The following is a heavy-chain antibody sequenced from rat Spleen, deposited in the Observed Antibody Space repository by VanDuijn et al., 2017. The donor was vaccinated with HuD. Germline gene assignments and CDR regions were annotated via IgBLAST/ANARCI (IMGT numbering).Heavy chain of an antibody. CDR2: ISYDGSRT. D-gene: IGHD2-5*01. Sequence: EVQLVESGGGQVQPGRSLKLSCEASGFTFSDYNMAWVRQAPKKGLEWVATISYDGSRTNYRDSVKGRFTISRDNAKSTLYLQMDSLRSEDTATYYCASSPYLDAWGQGASVTVSS. J-gene: IGHJ4*01. V-gene: IGHV5-7*01. CDR3: ASSPYLDA. CDR1: GFTFSDYN.